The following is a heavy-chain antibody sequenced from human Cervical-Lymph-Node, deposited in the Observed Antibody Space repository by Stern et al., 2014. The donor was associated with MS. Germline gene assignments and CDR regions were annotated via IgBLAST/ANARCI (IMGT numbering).Heavy chain of an antibody. CDR3: ARTVARPADFDN. CDR1: GGSVSSGGYY. J-gene: IGHJ4*02. Sequence: QVQLQESGPGLVKPSQTLSLTCTVSGGSVSSGGYYWSWIRQSAGKGLEWIGRVYFTGSTVYSPSLKSRVTISIDTSKNQFSLNLSSVTAADTAVYYCARTVARPADFDNWGQGTLVTVSS. D-gene: IGHD4-23*01. CDR2: VYFTGST. V-gene: IGHV4-61*02.